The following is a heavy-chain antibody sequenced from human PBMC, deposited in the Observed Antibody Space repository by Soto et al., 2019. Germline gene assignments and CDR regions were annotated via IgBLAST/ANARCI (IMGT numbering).Heavy chain of an antibody. D-gene: IGHD3-22*01. CDR3: AHVMNYYDSSGYTKHDAFDI. J-gene: IGHJ3*02. V-gene: IGHV2-5*02. CDR1: GFSLSNRGVG. Sequence: VPGPALVNPTQTLTLTCTFSGFSLSNRGVGVGGIRQPPGKALEWLALIYWDDDKRYSPSLKSRLTITKDTSKNQVVLTMTNMDPVDTATYYSAHVMNYYDSSGYTKHDAFDIWGQGTMVTVSS. CDR2: IYWDDDK.